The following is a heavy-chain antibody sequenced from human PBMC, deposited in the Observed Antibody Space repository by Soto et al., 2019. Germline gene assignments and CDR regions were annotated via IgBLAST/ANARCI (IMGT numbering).Heavy chain of an antibody. Sequence: GASVKVSCKASGYTFTGYYMHWVRQAPGQGLEWMGWINPNSGGTNYAQKFQGWVTMTRDTSISTAYMELSRLRSDDTAVYYCARGHYDSSGYRTYYYYGMDVWGQGTTVTVSS. CDR3: ARGHYDSSGYRTYYYYGMDV. D-gene: IGHD3-22*01. CDR2: INPNSGGT. V-gene: IGHV1-2*04. J-gene: IGHJ6*02. CDR1: GYTFTGYY.